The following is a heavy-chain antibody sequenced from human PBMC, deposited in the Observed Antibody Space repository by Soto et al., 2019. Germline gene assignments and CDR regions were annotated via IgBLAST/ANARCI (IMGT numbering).Heavy chain of an antibody. D-gene: IGHD3-22*01. V-gene: IGHV5-51*01. J-gene: IGHJ3*01. CDR1: GYSFTSYW. CDR2: IYPGDSDT. Sequence: GESLKISCKGSGYSFTSYWIGWVRQMPGKGLEWMGIIYPGDSDTRYSPSFQGQVTISADKSISTAYLQWSSLKASDTAMYYCARSAIVVERGGAFDLWGQGTMVTVSS. CDR3: ARSAIVVERGGAFDL.